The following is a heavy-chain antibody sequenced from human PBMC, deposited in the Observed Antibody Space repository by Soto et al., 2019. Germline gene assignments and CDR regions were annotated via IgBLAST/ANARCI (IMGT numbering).Heavy chain of an antibody. CDR2: IYHSGST. J-gene: IGHJ2*01. CDR1: GGSISSGGYS. CDR3: ARDPSVANYWYFDL. V-gene: IGHV4-30-2*01. Sequence: SETLSLTCAVSGGSISSGGYSWSWIRQPPGKGLEWIGYIYHSGSTYYNPSLKSRVTISVDRSKNQFSVKLSSVTAADTAVYYCARDPSVANYWYFDLWGRGTLVTVSS. D-gene: IGHD2-15*01.